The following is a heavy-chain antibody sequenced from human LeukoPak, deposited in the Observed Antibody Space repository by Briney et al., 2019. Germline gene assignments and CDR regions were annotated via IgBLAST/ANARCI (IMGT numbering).Heavy chain of an antibody. Sequence: PSETLSLTRTVPGGSISRDSWSWIRQPAGEGLEWIGRIYSSGSTTYNPSLKSRVSLSVDTSKNQFSLELSSVTAADTAVYYCARDGTYNSFDYWGQGTLVTVSS. CDR1: GGSISRDS. V-gene: IGHV4-4*07. D-gene: IGHD1-14*01. CDR3: ARDGTYNSFDY. CDR2: IYSSGST. J-gene: IGHJ4*02.